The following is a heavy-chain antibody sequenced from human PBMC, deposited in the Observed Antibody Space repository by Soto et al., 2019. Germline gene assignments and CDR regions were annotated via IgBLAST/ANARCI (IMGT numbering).Heavy chain of an antibody. D-gene: IGHD1-26*01. CDR2: IYYRGST. CDR1: SGSISSYY. J-gene: IGHJ4*02. Sequence: PSETLSLTCTVSSGSISSYYWSWIRQPPGRGLEWIGNIYYRGSTNYNPSLKSRVTISLDTSKNQFSLKLNSVTAADTAVYYCAIHPPRVGATVSSDYXGQGTLVTVSS. V-gene: IGHV4-59*08. CDR3: AIHPPRVGATVSSDY.